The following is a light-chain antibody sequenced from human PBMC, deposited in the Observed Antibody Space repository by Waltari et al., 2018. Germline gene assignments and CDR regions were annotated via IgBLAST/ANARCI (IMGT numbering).Light chain of an antibody. CDR3: CSYAGSYTLV. J-gene: IGLJ3*02. CDR2: DVN. CDR1: SSAVGRFNY. Sequence: QSALTQPRSVSGSPGQSVTISCTGTSSAVGRFNYVSWHQPHPGKAPKLMIYDVNKRPSGVPDRFSGSKSGNTASLTISGLQAEDEADYYCCSYAGSYTLVFGGGTKLTVL. V-gene: IGLV2-11*01.